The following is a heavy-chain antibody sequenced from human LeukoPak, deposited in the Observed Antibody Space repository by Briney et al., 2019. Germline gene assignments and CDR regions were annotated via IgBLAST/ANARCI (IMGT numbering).Heavy chain of an antibody. J-gene: IGHJ6*02. CDR3: ARVRGGRSWYYYGMDV. Sequence: PGGSLRLSCAASGFTFSSYAMSWVRQAPGKGLEWVSAISGSGGSTYYADSVKGRFTISRVNSKDRLYLQMNSLRPEDTAMYYCARVRGGRSWYYYGMDVWGRGTTVTVSS. D-gene: IGHD3-16*01. CDR2: ISGSGGST. V-gene: IGHV3-23*01. CDR1: GFTFSSYA.